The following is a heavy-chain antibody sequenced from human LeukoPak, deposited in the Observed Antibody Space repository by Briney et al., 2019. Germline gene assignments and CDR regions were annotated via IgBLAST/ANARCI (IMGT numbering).Heavy chain of an antibody. V-gene: IGHV3-23*01. CDR2: ISGSGGST. Sequence: GGSLRLSCAASGFTFSSYAMTWVRQAPGKGLEWVSTISGSGGSTYYADSVKDRFTISRDNSKNTLYLQMNSLRAEDTAVYYCAKDQYYYDSSGYYYEGYFDYWGQGTLVTVSS. D-gene: IGHD3-22*01. J-gene: IGHJ4*02. CDR3: AKDQYYYDSSGYYYEGYFDY. CDR1: GFTFSSYA.